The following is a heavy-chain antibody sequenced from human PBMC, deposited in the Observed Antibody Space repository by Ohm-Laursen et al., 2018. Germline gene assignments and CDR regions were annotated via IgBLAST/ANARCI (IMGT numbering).Heavy chain of an antibody. D-gene: IGHD3-16*01. V-gene: IGHV1-69*13. CDR1: GGTFISYA. CDR3: ARDARSLGESYKFDY. J-gene: IGHJ4*02. CDR2: IIPIFGTA. Sequence: SVKVSCKASGGTFISYAISWVRQAPGQGLEWMGGIIPIFGTANYAQKFQGRVTITADESTSTAYMELSSLRSEDTAVYYCARDARSLGESYKFDYWGQGTLVTVSS.